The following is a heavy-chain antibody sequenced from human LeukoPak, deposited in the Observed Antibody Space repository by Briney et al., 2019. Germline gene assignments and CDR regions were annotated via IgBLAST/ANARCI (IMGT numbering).Heavy chain of an antibody. CDR1: GYTFTSYG. V-gene: IGHV1-2*04. CDR2: INPNSGGT. J-gene: IGHJ4*02. Sequence: ASVKVSCKASGYTFTSYGISWVRQAPGQGLEWMGWINPNSGGTNYAQKFQGWVTMTRDTSTSTVYMELSSLRSEDTAVYYCARGGEWLLGGGVDYWGQGTLVTVSS. D-gene: IGHD5-18*01. CDR3: ARGGEWLLGGGVDY.